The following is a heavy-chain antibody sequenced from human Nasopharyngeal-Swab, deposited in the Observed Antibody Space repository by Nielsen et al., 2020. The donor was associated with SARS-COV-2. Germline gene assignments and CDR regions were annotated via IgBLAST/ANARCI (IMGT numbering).Heavy chain of an antibody. CDR3: TTGDYYGSGSYLTFDY. D-gene: IGHD3-10*01. CDR2: IKSKTDGGTT. J-gene: IGHJ4*02. V-gene: IGHV3-15*01. CDR1: GFTFSNAW. Sequence: GESLKISCAASGFTFSNAWMNWVRQAQGKGLEWVGRIKSKTDGGTTDYAAPVKGRFSISRDDSKNTLYLQMNGLKTEDTAVYYCTTGDYYGSGSYLTFDYWGQGTLVTVSS.